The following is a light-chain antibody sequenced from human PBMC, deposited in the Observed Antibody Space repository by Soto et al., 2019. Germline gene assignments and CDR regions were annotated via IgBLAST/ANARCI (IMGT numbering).Light chain of an antibody. J-gene: IGLJ1*01. CDR2: DDS. V-gene: IGLV3-21*02. CDR3: SSYTISNTLPFV. CDR1: NIGSKS. Sequence: SYELTQPPSVSVAPGQTARITCGGNNIGSKSVHWYQQKPGQAPVVVVYDDSDRPSGIPERFSGSNSGNTATLAISRVEAGDEADYYCSSYTISNTLPFVFGTGTKVTVL.